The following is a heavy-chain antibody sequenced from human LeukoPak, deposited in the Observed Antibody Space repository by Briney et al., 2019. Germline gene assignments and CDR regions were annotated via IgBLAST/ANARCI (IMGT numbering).Heavy chain of an antibody. CDR3: AVIPPIAVAGPRNAFDI. J-gene: IGHJ3*02. V-gene: IGHV3-20*04. CDR2: INWNGGST. Sequence: PGGSLRLSCAASGFTFGDYGMSWVRHAPGKGLEWVSGINWNGGSTGYADSVKGRFTISRDNAKNSLYLQMNSLRAEDTALYYCAVIPPIAVAGPRNAFDIWGQGTMVTVSS. CDR1: GFTFGDYG. D-gene: IGHD6-19*01.